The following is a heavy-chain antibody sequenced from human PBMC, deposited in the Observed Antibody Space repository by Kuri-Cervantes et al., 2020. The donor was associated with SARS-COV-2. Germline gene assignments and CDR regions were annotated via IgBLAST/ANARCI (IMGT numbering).Heavy chain of an antibody. CDR3: ARMRGSYGGYYYYGMDV. CDR2: IDWDDDK. CDR1: GGSISSYY. Sequence: TLSLTCTVSGGSISSYYWSWIRQPPGKALEWLALIDWDDDKYYSTSLKTRLTISKDTSKNQVVLTMTNMDPVDTATYYCARMRGSYGGYYYYGMDVWGQGTTVTVSS. J-gene: IGHJ6*02. V-gene: IGHV2-70*18. D-gene: IGHD3-16*01.